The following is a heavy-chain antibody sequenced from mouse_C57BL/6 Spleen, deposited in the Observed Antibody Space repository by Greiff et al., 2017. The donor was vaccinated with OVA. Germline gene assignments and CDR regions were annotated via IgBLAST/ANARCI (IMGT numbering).Heavy chain of an antibody. CDR2: IYWDDDK. CDR3: ARRGDYYGSSHWYFDV. D-gene: IGHD1-1*01. Sequence: QVTLKECGPGILQSSQTLSLTCSFSGFSLSTSGMGVSWIRQPSGKGLEWLAHIYWDDDKRYNPSLKSRLTISKDTSRNQVFLKITSVDTADTATYYCARRGDYYGSSHWYFDVWGTGTTVTVSS. V-gene: IGHV8-12*01. J-gene: IGHJ1*03. CDR1: GFSLSTSGMG.